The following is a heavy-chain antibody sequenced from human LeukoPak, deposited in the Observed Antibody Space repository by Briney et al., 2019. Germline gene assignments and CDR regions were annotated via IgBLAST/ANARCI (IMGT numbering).Heavy chain of an antibody. CDR3: AREYSSSSYYFDY. CDR2: LYSGGST. D-gene: IGHD6-6*01. CDR1: GFTVSSNY. J-gene: IGHJ4*02. Sequence: GSLRLSCAASGFTVSSNYMSWVRQAPGKGLEWVSVLYSGGSTYYVDSVKGRFTISRDNSKNTLYLQMNSLRAEDTAVYYCAREYSSSSYYFDYWGQGTLVTVSS. V-gene: IGHV3-53*01.